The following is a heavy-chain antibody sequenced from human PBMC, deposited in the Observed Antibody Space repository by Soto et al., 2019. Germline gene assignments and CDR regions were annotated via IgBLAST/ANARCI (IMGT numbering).Heavy chain of an antibody. CDR2: ISGSGGST. CDR1: GFTFSSYA. V-gene: IGHV3-23*01. Sequence: GGSLRLSCAASGFTFSSYAMSWVRQAPGKGLEWVSAISGSGGSTYYADSVKGRFTISRDNSKNTLYLQMNSLSAEDTDVYYCEKNGLGSGWHYDYYYYGMDVWGQGTTVTVSS. CDR3: EKNGLGSGWHYDYYYYGMDV. D-gene: IGHD6-19*01. J-gene: IGHJ6*02.